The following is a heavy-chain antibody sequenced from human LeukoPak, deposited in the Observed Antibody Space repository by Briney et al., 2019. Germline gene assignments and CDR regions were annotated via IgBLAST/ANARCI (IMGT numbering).Heavy chain of an antibody. V-gene: IGHV3-66*01. J-gene: IGHJ4*02. CDR3: AREGELNYFDY. D-gene: IGHD1-26*01. CDR2: IYSGGST. CDR1: GFTVSSNY. Sequence: GGSLRLSCAASGFTVSSNYMSWVRQAPGRGLEWVSVIYSGGSTYYADSVKGRFTISRDNSKNTLYLQMNSLRAEDTAVYYCAREGELNYFDYWGQGTLVTVSS.